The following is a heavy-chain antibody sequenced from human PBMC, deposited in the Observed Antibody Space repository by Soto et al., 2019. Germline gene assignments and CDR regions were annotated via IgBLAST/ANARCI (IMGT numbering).Heavy chain of an antibody. D-gene: IGHD5-12*01. CDR1: GFTFSSYA. J-gene: IGHJ4*02. V-gene: IGHV3-23*01. CDR2: ISGRGGST. Sequence: EVQLLESGGGLVQPGGSLRLSCAASGFTFSSYAMSWVRQAPGKGLEWVSAISGRGGSTYYADSVKGRFTISRDNSKNTLYLQMTSLRAADTAVYYCAKDRGRTPPSGYDYLYYFDYWGQGTLVSVCS. CDR3: AKDRGRTPPSGYDYLYYFDY.